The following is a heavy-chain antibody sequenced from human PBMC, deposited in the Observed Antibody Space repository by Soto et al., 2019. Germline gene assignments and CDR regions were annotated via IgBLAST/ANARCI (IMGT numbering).Heavy chain of an antibody. Sequence: GGSLRLSCAASGFTFSSYSMNWVRQAPGKGLEWVAVTSYDGSNKYYADSVKGRFTISRDNSKNTLYLQMNSLRAEDTAVYYCAKDRRPNYYYGMDVWGQGTTVTVSS. D-gene: IGHD6-25*01. CDR3: AKDRRPNYYYGMDV. CDR1: GFTFSSYS. J-gene: IGHJ6*02. CDR2: TSYDGSNK. V-gene: IGHV3-30*18.